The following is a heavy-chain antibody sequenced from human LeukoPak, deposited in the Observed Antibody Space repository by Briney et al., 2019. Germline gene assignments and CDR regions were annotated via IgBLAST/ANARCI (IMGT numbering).Heavy chain of an antibody. Sequence: PSETLSLTRAVYGGSFSGYYWSWIRQPPGKGLEWIGEINHSGSTNYNPSLKSRVTISVDTSKNQFSLKLSSVTAADTAVYYCARGAPGYAFDIWGQGTMVTVSS. D-gene: IGHD1-1*01. CDR2: INHSGST. CDR3: ARGAPGYAFDI. CDR1: GGSFSGYY. V-gene: IGHV4-34*01. J-gene: IGHJ3*02.